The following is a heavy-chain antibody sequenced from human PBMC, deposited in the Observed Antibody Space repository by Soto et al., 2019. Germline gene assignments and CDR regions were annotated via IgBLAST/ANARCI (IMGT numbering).Heavy chain of an antibody. CDR2: IIAYNGNT. CDR1: GYTFTTYG. CDR3: ARDRGSYALDY. Sequence: QVQLVQSGAEVKKPGASVKVSCRASGYTFTTYGISWGRQAPGQGRERLGRIIAYNGNTNYAQKHQGRVTMTTDTSTSTAYMELRSLRSDDTAVYYCARDRGSYALDYWGQGTLVTVSS. V-gene: IGHV1-18*01. D-gene: IGHD1-26*01. J-gene: IGHJ4*02.